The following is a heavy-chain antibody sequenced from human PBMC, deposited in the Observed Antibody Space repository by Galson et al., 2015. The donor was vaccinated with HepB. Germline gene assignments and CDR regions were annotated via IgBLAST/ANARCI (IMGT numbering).Heavy chain of an antibody. D-gene: IGHD1-20*01. J-gene: IGHJ4*02. V-gene: IGHV1-2*02. Sequence: SVKVSCKASGYTFTGYYMHWVRQAPGQGLEWMGWINPNSGGTNYAQKFQGRVTMTRDTSISTAYMELSRLRSDDTAVYYCARVGPRFSWYNWNDGDYWGQGTLVTVSS. CDR2: INPNSGGT. CDR1: GYTFTGYY. CDR3: ARVGPRFSWYNWNDGDY.